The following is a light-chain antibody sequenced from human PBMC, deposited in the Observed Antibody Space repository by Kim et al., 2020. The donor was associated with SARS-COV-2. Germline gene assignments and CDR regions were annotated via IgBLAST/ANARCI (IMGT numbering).Light chain of an antibody. CDR3: QQYNCYWT. CDR1: QTMRNW. V-gene: IGKV1-5*01. CDR2: GAS. Sequence: ITCRASQTMRNWLASYQQKPGKVPTFLIYGASSLESGVPSGFGGSGSGTEFTLTISSLQPDDFATYYCQQYNCYWTFGQGTKVEIK. J-gene: IGKJ1*01.